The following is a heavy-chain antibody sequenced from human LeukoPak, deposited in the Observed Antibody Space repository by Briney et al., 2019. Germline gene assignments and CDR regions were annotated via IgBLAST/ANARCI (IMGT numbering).Heavy chain of an antibody. Sequence: PGRSLRLSCAASGFTFDDYAMHWVRQAPGKGLEWVSGISGSGGSTYYADSVKGRFTISRDNSKNTLYLQMNSLRAEDTAVYYCAKSDAKWQQLDTAFDYWGQGTLVTVSS. J-gene: IGHJ4*02. D-gene: IGHD6-13*01. CDR1: GFTFDDYA. CDR2: ISGSGGST. V-gene: IGHV3-23*01. CDR3: AKSDAKWQQLDTAFDY.